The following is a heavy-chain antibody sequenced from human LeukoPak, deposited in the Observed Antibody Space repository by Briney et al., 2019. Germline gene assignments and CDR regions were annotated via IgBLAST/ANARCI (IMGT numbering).Heavy chain of an antibody. Sequence: GGSLRLSCAASGFTFSSYAMSWVRQAPGKGLEWVSAISGSGGSTYYADSVQGRFTISRDNSKNTLYLQMNSLRADDTAVYYCAKDPSHFYSYGFFDYWGQGTLVTVSS. J-gene: IGHJ4*02. CDR3: AKDPSHFYSYGFFDY. V-gene: IGHV3-23*01. CDR1: GFTFSSYA. CDR2: ISGSGGST. D-gene: IGHD5-18*01.